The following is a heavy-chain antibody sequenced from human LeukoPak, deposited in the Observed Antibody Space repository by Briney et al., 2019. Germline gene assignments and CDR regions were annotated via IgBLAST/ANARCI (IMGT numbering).Heavy chain of an antibody. D-gene: IGHD2-2*01. CDR2: IDGSGGTT. V-gene: IGHV3-23*01. CDR3: AKAHCSSTSCSRADN. J-gene: IGHJ4*02. CDR1: GFTFTRNA. Sequence: GGSLRLSCAASGFTFTRNAMAWVREAPGKGLGWVSAIDGSGGTTFYADSVKGRVTISRVQSTNTVYLQMNSLRADDTAVYYCAKAHCSSTSCSRADNWGQGTLVTVSS.